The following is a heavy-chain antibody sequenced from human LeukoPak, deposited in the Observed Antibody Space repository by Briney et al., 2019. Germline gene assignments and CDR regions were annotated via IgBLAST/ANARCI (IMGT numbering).Heavy chain of an antibody. CDR3: ARHRQRSSGYFGSGHDGFDI. J-gene: IGHJ3*02. D-gene: IGHD3-22*01. Sequence: SETLSLTCAVYGGSFSDYYWTWIRQPPGKGLEWIGEINHSGSTNYSPSLKSQVTISVDTSKNQFSLNLTSVTAADTAMYYCARHRQRSSGYFGSGHDGFDIWGQGTMVTASS. CDR2: INHSGST. CDR1: GGSFSDYY. V-gene: IGHV4-34*01.